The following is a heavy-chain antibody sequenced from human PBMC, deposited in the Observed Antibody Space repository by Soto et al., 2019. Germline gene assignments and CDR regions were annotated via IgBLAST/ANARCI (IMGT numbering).Heavy chain of an antibody. CDR3: AIAGWVGYMAGVFDV. Sequence: QMQLQESGPGLVKPSETLSLTCSVSGDSVSSGRSYWKYIRQPPGKGMEWIGYVYHTGSPNYNPSLKSRVTISLDTSKNQFSLKLTSVTAADTAVYYCAIAGWVGYMAGVFDVWGLGTMVTVSS. D-gene: IGHD5-18*01. CDR1: GDSVSSGRSY. CDR2: VYHTGSP. V-gene: IGHV4-61*01. J-gene: IGHJ3*01.